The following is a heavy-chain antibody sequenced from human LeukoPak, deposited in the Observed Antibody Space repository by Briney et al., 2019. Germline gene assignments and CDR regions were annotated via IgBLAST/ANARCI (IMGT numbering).Heavy chain of an antibody. CDR1: GYTFTSYD. Sequence: GASVKVSCKASGYTFTSYDVNWVRQATGQGLEWMGWVNPNSGNTAYAQNFQGRVTMTSDTSINTAYMELSSLRSEDTAVYYCARGAWTSSFDHWGQGTLVTVSS. CDR3: ARGAWTSSFDH. J-gene: IGHJ4*02. CDR2: VNPNSGNT. V-gene: IGHV1-8*01. D-gene: IGHD6-6*01.